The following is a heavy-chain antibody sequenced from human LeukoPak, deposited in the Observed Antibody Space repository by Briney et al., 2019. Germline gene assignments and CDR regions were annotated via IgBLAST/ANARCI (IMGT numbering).Heavy chain of an antibody. CDR1: GFTFSSYS. J-gene: IGHJ4*02. D-gene: IGHD1-26*01. Sequence: GGSLRLSCAASGFTFSSYSMNWVRQAPGKGLEWVSSISSSSSYIYYADSVKGRFTISRDNSKNTLYLQMNSLRAEDTAVYYCARDRSQVSGASDYWGQGTLVTVSS. V-gene: IGHV3-21*04. CDR3: ARDRSQVSGASDY. CDR2: ISSSSSYI.